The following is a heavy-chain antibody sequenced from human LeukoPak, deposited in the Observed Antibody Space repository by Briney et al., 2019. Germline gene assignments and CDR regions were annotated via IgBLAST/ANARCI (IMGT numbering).Heavy chain of an antibody. V-gene: IGHV1-2*02. Sequence: ASVKVSCKASGYTFIDYYIHWVRQAPGQGLERLGWINPNSGGSNSAHKFQGRVTMTRDTSINTTFMELRSLTSGDTTVYYCARGHDNTGYNYFDYWGQGTLVSVPS. D-gene: IGHD3-9*01. J-gene: IGHJ4*02. CDR3: ARGHDNTGYNYFDY. CDR1: GYTFIDYY. CDR2: INPNSGGS.